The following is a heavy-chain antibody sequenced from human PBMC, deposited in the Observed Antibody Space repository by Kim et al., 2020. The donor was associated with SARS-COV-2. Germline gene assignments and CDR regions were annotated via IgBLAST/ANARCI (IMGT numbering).Heavy chain of an antibody. CDR3: AKEKPFVKITFGGESGGILV. J-gene: IGHJ6*04. V-gene: IGHV3-30*18. CDR1: GFNFNNFG. CDR2: ISCEGSKT. Sequence: GGSLRLSCAASGFNFNNFGMHWVRQAPGKGLEWVALISCEGSKTYYADSLKGRFTISRDNSKNTLYLQMNSLRPEDTAVYFCAKEKPFVKITFGGESGGILVWREGTTDTVPT. D-gene: IGHD3-16*01.